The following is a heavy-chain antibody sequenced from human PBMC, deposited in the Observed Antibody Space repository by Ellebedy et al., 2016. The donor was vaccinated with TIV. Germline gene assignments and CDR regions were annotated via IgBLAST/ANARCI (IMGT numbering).Heavy chain of an antibody. CDR3: ARDKRGNYFDY. D-gene: IGHD3-16*01. CDR2: INHDGTII. CDR1: GFTFSSCW. V-gene: IGHV3-74*01. J-gene: IGHJ4*02. Sequence: HTGGSLRLSCAASGFTFSSCWMHWVRQAPGKGLVWVSRINHDGTIINYADSVKGRFTISRDNAKNTLSLQMNSLRAEDTAVYYCARDKRGNYFDYWGQGTLVTVSS.